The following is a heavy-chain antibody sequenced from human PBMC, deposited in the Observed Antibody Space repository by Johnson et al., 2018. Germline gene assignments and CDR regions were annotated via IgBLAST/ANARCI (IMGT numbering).Heavy chain of an antibody. V-gene: IGHV3-7*01. CDR2: IKQDGSEK. D-gene: IGHD6-19*01. J-gene: IGHJ6*03. CDR1: GFTFSSYW. CDR3: ARHKQWLEYYYHYMDV. Sequence: VQLVESGGGLVQPGGSLRLSCAGSGFTFSSYWMSWVRQAPGKGLEWVANIKQDGSEKYYVDSVKGRFTISRDNAKNSLYLQMSSLRAEDTAVYYCARHKQWLEYYYHYMDVWGKGTTVTVSS.